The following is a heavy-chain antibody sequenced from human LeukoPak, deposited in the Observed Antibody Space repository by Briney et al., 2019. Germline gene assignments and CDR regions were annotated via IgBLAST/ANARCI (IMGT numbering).Heavy chain of an antibody. CDR3: AKEKQRNFDY. J-gene: IGHJ4*02. CDR1: GFTFSNYA. Sequence: GGSLRLSCAASGFTFSNYAMSWVRQAPGQGLEWVSGTSGSGDGTYYGDSVKGRFTISRDNSKNTLYPQMNSLRAEDTAVYYCAKEKQRNFDYWGQGTLVTVSS. CDR2: TSGSGDGT. V-gene: IGHV3-23*01.